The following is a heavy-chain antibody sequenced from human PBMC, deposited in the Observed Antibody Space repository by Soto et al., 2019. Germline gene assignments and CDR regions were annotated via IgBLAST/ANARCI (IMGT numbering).Heavy chain of an antibody. CDR2: IIPLLRST. V-gene: IGHV1-69*11. D-gene: IGHD2-2*01. CDR1: GDSFSTYA. J-gene: IGHJ4*02. Sequence: QVQLVQSGAQVKKPGSSVKVSCKASGDSFSTYAVSWVRQAPGQGLEWMGKIIPLLRSTTYAQKFRGRVTIAADETTSTAYMVLTSPTAEDTAIYYCATDAGIVAVPAAMGFDYWGQGTLVTVSS. CDR3: ATDAGIVAVPAAMGFDY.